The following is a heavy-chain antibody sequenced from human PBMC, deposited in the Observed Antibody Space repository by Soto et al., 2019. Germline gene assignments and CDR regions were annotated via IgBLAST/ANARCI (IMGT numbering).Heavy chain of an antibody. J-gene: IGHJ5*02. Sequence: SETLSLTCTVSGGSISSYYWSWIRQPPGKGLEWIGYIYYSGSTNYNPSLKSRVTISVDTSKNQFSLKLSSVTAADTAVYYCARARRILGSTGWFDPWAREPWSPSPQ. CDR1: GGSISSYY. CDR3: ARARRILGSTGWFDP. CDR2: IYYSGST. V-gene: IGHV4-59*01. D-gene: IGHD7-27*01.